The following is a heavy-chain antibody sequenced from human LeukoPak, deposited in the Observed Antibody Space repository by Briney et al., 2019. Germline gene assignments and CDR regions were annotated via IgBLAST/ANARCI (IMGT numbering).Heavy chain of an antibody. CDR1: GGSFSGYY. CDR2: INHSGST. Sequence: SETLSLTCAVYGGSFSGYYWSWIRQPPGKGLEWIGEINHSGSTNHNPSLKSRVTISVDTSKNQFSLKLSSVTAADTAVYYCARALPRYYYGSGSYRRWFDPWGQGTLVTVSS. CDR3: ARALPRYYYGSGSYRRWFDP. D-gene: IGHD3-10*01. V-gene: IGHV4-34*01. J-gene: IGHJ5*02.